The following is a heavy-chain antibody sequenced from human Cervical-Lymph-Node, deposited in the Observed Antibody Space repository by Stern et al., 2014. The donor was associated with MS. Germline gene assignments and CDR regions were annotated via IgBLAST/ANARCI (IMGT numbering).Heavy chain of an antibody. CDR2: IHYSGTT. CDR3: SRDADGYSLVFGY. V-gene: IGHV4-30-4*01. J-gene: IGHJ4*02. CDR1: GGSISSAEYY. D-gene: IGHD5-24*01. Sequence: QLQLQESGPGLVKPSQTLSLTCAVTGGSISSAEYYWSWIRQSPGKGLEWIGSIHYSGTTDYNPSLKSRVTIAVDTSKNQFSLKLRSVTAADTAVYYCSRDADGYSLVFGYWGRGTLVTVSS.